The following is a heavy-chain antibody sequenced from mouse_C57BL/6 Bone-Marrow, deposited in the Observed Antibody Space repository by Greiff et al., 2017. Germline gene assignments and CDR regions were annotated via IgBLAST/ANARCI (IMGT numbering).Heavy chain of an antibody. J-gene: IGHJ3*01. D-gene: IGHD1-1*01. V-gene: IGHV1-64*01. Sequence: QVQLQQPGAELVKPGASVKLSCKASGYTFTSYWMHWVKQRPGQGLEWIGMIHPNSGSTNYNEKFKSKATLTVDKSSSTAYMQLSSLTSEDSAVDDWARGGSSLVAYWGQGTLVTVSA. CDR3: ARGGSSLVAY. CDR1: GYTFTSYW. CDR2: IHPNSGST.